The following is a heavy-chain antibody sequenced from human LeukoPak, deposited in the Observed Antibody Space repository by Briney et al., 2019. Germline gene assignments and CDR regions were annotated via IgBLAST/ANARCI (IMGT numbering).Heavy chain of an antibody. D-gene: IGHD3-10*01. V-gene: IGHV3-48*04. J-gene: IGHJ4*02. CDR2: ISSSSNTI. Sequence: TGGSLRLSCAASGFTFSSYSLHWVRQAPGKGLEWVSYISSSSNTIYYADSVKGRFTLSRDNAKNSLYLQMNSLRAEDTAVYYCARDTRGVFDYWGQGTLVTVSA. CDR3: ARDTRGVFDY. CDR1: GFTFSSYS.